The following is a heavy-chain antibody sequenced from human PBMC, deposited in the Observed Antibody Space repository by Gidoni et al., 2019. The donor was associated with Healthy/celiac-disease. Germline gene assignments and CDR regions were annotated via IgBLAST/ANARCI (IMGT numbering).Heavy chain of an antibody. V-gene: IGHV3-23*01. D-gene: IGHD3-3*01. J-gene: IGHJ4*02. CDR3: AKDQTPRVVIYYYFDY. Sequence: EVQLLESGGGLVQPGGSLRLSCAASGFTFSSYAMSGVRRCSRVGAGSARAPGKGLEWVSAISGSGGSTYYADSVKGRFTISRDNSKNTLYLQMNSLRAEDTAVYYCAKDQTPRVVIYYYFDYWGQGTLVTVSS. CDR2: ISGSGGST. CDR1: GFTFSSYA.